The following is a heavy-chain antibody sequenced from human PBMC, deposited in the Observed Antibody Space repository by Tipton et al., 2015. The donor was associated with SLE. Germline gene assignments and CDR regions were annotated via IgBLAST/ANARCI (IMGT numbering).Heavy chain of an antibody. CDR1: GYTFTSYG. Sequence: QLVQSGPEVKKPGASVKVSCKASGYTFTSYGISWVRQAPGQGLEWMGWISAYNGNTNYAQKFQGRVTMTTDTSTSTAYMELRSLGSDDSAVYYCARDYYDSSEYYFQHWGQSTLVTVSS. V-gene: IGHV1-18*01. J-gene: IGHJ1*01. CDR3: ARDYYDSSEYYFQH. CDR2: ISAYNGNT. D-gene: IGHD3-22*01.